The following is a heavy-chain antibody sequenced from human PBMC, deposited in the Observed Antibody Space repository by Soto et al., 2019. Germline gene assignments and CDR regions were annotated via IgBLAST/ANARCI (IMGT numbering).Heavy chain of an antibody. J-gene: IGHJ4*02. CDR2: INPNSGGT. V-gene: IGHV1-2*04. CDR1: GYRFTGYY. Sequence: ASLKVSWKAAGYRFTGYYMHCVRQAPGQGLEWMGWINPNSGGTNYAQKFQGWVTMTRDTSISTAYMELSRLRSDDTAVYYCARDHSSSWYGGYDYWGQGTLVTVSS. D-gene: IGHD6-13*01. CDR3: ARDHSSSWYGGYDY.